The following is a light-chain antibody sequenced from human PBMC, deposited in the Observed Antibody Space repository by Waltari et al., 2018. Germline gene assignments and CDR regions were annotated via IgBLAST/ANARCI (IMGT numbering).Light chain of an antibody. CDR3: QQYHNSPLYS. V-gene: IGKV3-20*01. Sequence: DIVLTQSPGTLYLSPGERATLSCRASQTVSGTYLAWYQQKPAQAPRLLIFGASSRATCVPDRFIGSGSGTDFTLTISRLEPEDFAVYYCQQYHNSPLYSFGQGTKLEIK. CDR1: QTVSGTY. J-gene: IGKJ2*03. CDR2: GAS.